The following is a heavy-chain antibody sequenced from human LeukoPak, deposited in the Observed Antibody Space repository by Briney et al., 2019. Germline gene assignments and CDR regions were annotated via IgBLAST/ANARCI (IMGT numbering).Heavy chain of an antibody. CDR1: GGSVSSGSYY. V-gene: IGHV4-61*01. CDR3: ARLGYYDSSGYYGHSGQH. J-gene: IGHJ1*01. CDR2: IYYSGST. D-gene: IGHD3-22*01. Sequence: PSETLSLTCTVSGGSVSSGSYYWSWIRQPPGKGLEWIGYIYYSGSTNYNPSLKSRVTISVDTSKNQFSLKLSSVTAADTAVYYCARLGYYDSSGYYGHSGQHWGQGTLVTVSS.